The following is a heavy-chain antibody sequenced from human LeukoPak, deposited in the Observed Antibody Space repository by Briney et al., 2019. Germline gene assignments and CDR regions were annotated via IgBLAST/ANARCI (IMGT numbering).Heavy chain of an antibody. CDR1: VYTFTGYY. J-gene: IGHJ6*02. V-gene: IGHV1-46*01. D-gene: IGHD1-26*01. CDR2: INPSGGST. Sequence: VASVKVSCKASVYTFTGYYMHSVRQAPGQGREWMGIINPSGGSTSYTQKFQGRVTMTRDTSTSTVYMELSSLRSEDTAVYYCARVESIVGATTRRGVLYYYYGMDVWGQGTTVTVSS. CDR3: ARVESIVGATTRRGVLYYYYGMDV.